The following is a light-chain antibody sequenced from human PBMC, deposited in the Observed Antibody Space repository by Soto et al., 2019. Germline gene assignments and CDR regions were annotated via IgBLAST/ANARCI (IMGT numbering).Light chain of an antibody. V-gene: IGLV2-14*01. J-gene: IGLJ1*01. CDR3: SSYTSSSTRV. Sequence: QSALTQPASVSGSPGQSITISCTGTSSDVGGYNYVSWYQQHPGKAPKLMIYDVSNRRSGVSNRFSGSKSGNTASLTISGLQAEDEADYYCSSYTSSSTRVFGTGTKLTVL. CDR2: DVS. CDR1: SSDVGGYNY.